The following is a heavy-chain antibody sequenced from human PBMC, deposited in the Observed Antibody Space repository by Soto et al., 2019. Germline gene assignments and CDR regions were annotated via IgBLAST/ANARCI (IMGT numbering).Heavy chain of an antibody. D-gene: IGHD2-15*01. CDR1: GFTFINAW. V-gene: IGHV3-15*01. J-gene: IGHJ4*02. CDR2: IKAETDGGST. CDR3: FIPHSPGWHGVAY. Sequence: PGGSLRLSCAASGFTFINAWMTWVLQVPWKGLEWVGRIKAETDGGSTDYAAPVKGRFTISRDDSKNTLYLQMNSLKTEDTAVYYCFIPHSPGWHGVAYWGQGILVTVS.